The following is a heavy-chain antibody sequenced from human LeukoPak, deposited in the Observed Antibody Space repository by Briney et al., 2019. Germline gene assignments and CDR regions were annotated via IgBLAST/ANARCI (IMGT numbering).Heavy chain of an antibody. V-gene: IGHV3-20*04. Sequence: GGSLRLSCSASGFTFTTYDMTWVRQAPGKGLEWVSGLNWNGGVTGYADSVEGRFTISRDNAKNSQYLQMNSLRVEDTALYYCARAQTYGDSRLLLDYWGQGTLVTVSS. J-gene: IGHJ4*02. D-gene: IGHD4-17*01. CDR3: ARAQTYGDSRLLLDY. CDR1: GFTFTTYD. CDR2: LNWNGGVT.